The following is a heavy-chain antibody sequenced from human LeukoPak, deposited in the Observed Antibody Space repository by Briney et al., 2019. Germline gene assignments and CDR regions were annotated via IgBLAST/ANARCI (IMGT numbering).Heavy chain of an antibody. V-gene: IGHV4-4*07. CDR2: IDTSGNT. CDR3: ARVSSSWYQDWYFDL. Sequence: SETLSLTCTVSGGSISSYYWSWIRQPPGKGLEWIGRIDTSGNTNYKPSLKSRVTMSVDTSKNQFSLKLSSVTAADTAVYYCARVSSSWYQDWYFDLWGRGTLVTVSS. J-gene: IGHJ2*01. D-gene: IGHD6-13*01. CDR1: GGSISSYY.